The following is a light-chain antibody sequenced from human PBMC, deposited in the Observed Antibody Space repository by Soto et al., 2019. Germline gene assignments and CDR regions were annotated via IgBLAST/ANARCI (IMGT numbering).Light chain of an antibody. CDR1: QSISSSY. J-gene: IGKJ2*01. Sequence: EIVLTQSPGTLSLSPGEGADLSCRTSQSISSSYLAWYQQKPGQAPRLLIYAASSRATGIPDRFSGSGSGTDFTLTISRLEPEDFAVYYCQLYGGSHMFSFGQGTKLEIK. CDR2: AAS. CDR3: QLYGGSHMFS. V-gene: IGKV3-20*01.